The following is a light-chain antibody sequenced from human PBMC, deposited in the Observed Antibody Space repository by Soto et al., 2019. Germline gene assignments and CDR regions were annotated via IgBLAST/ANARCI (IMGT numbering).Light chain of an antibody. CDR2: DVS. V-gene: IGLV2-11*01. CDR3: CSYVGSYTLV. CDR1: SSDVGDYNS. J-gene: IGLJ1*01. Sequence: QSALTQPRSVSGSPGQSVTISCTGTSSDVGDYNSVSRYQQHPGKAPKLMIYDVSKWPSGVPDRFSGSKSGNTASLTISGLQAEDEADYYCCSYVGSYTLVFGTGTKLTVL.